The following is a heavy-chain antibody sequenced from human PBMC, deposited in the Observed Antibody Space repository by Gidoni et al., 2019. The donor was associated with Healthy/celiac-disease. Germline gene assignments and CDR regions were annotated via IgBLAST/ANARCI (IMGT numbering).Heavy chain of an antibody. CDR3: AREPGSYSYFDY. V-gene: IGHV3-30*04. J-gene: IGHJ4*02. D-gene: IGHD1-26*01. CDR1: GFTFSSYA. Sequence: HVQLVESGGGVVQPGRSLRLSCAASGFTFSSYAMHWVRQAPGKGLEWVAVISYDGSNKYYADSGKGRFTISRDNSKNTLYLQMNSLRAEDTAVYYCAREPGSYSYFDYWGQGTLVTVSS. CDR2: ISYDGSNK.